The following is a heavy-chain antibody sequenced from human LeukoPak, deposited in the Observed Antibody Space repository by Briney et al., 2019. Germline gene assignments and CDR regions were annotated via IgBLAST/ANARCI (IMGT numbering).Heavy chain of an antibody. V-gene: IGHV1-8*01. Sequence: GASVKVSCKASGYTFTSYDINLVRQATGQGLEWMVWMNPNSGNTGYAQKFQGRVTMTRNTSISTAYMELSSLRSEDTAVYYCARVMPGQWLFYYYYGMDVWGQGTTVTVSS. J-gene: IGHJ6*02. CDR2: MNPNSGNT. CDR3: ARVMPGQWLFYYYYGMDV. D-gene: IGHD3-22*01. CDR1: GYTFTSYD.